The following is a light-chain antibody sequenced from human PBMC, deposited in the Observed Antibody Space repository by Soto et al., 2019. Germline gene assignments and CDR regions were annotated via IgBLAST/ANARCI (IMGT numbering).Light chain of an antibody. CDR3: QQFVNSLTWT. CDR2: GAS. CDR1: QSVSSTY. J-gene: IGKJ1*01. V-gene: IGKV3-20*01. Sequence: EIVLTQSPCTLSLSPGERATLSCRASQSVSSTYLIWYQQKPGQAPRLLIYGASSRATGVPDRFSGGGSGTDFTLTISRLEPEDFAVYYCQQFVNSLTWTFGQGTKVEIK.